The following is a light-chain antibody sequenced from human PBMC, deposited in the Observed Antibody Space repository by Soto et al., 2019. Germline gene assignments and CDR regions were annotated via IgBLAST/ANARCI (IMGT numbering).Light chain of an antibody. CDR3: QQYKTLCS. CDR1: QSVNRW. J-gene: IGKJ1*01. CDR2: ETS. V-gene: IGKV1-5*03. Sequence: DIQMTQSPSTLSASVGDRVTITCRASQSVNRWLAWYQQKPGKAPKLLIYETSSLESGVPSRFGGSGSGTEFTLAISSLQPDDFATYFCQQYKTLCSFGQGTKVDIK.